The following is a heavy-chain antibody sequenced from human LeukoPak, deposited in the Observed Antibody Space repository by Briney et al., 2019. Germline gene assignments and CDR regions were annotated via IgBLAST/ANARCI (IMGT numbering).Heavy chain of an antibody. CDR1: GGSVSSYY. Sequence: SETLSLTCTVSGGSVSSYYWSWMRQSPGKGLEWIGYVYYSGSTNYNPALKSRVTISLDTSENQFSLKLSSVTAEDTAVYYCAREANSPTARYWYFDLWGRGTQVTVSS. V-gene: IGHV4-59*02. CDR3: AREANSPTARYWYFDL. J-gene: IGHJ2*01. CDR2: VYYSGST. D-gene: IGHD2-21*01.